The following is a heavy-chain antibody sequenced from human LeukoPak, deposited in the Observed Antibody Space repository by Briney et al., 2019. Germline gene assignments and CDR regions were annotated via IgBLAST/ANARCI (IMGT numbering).Heavy chain of an antibody. CDR2: ISAYNGNT. V-gene: IGHV1-18*01. CDR3: ARDLHRAGYYYDSSGMVGY. D-gene: IGHD3-22*01. J-gene: IGHJ4*02. Sequence: ASVKVSCKASGYTFTSYGISWVRQAPGQGLEWMGWISAYNGNTNYAQKLQGSVTMTTDTSTSTAYMELRSLRSDDTAVYYCARDLHRAGYYYDSSGMVGYWGQGTLVTVSS. CDR1: GYTFTSYG.